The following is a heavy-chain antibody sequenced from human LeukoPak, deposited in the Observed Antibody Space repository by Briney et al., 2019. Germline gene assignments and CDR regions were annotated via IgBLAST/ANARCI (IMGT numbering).Heavy chain of an antibody. D-gene: IGHD4-23*01. J-gene: IGHJ4*02. V-gene: IGHV4-39*07. CDR1: GGSISSSSYY. CDR3: ARDRVVTPRYYFDY. CDR2: IYYSGST. Sequence: PSETLSLTCTVSGGSISSSSYYWGWIRQPPGKGLEWIGSIYYSGSTYYNPSLKSRVTISVDTSKNQFSLKLSSVTAADTAVYYCARDRVVTPRYYFDYWGQGTLVTVSS.